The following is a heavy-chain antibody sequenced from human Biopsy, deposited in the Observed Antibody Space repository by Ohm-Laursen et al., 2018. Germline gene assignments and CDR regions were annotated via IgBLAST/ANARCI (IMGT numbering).Heavy chain of an antibody. CDR2: NIPILGTG. Sequence: ASVKVSCKAPGGTFSNYGVNWVRQAPGHGLEWLGGNIPILGTGNYAQKFQDRVTVAADTSTSTATMELRSLRSDDTAVYYCATKLTGYFHHWGQGTLVIVSS. CDR3: ATKLTGYFHH. V-gene: IGHV1-69*06. J-gene: IGHJ1*01. CDR1: GGTFSNYG. D-gene: IGHD3-9*01.